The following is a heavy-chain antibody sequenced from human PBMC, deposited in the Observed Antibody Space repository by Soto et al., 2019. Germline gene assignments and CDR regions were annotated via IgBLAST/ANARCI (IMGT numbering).Heavy chain of an antibody. CDR2: IKDSGNI. V-gene: IGHV4-34*01. CDR1: GGSFSGYQ. CDR3: ARGLILWFGEFSRRGGYYYYMDV. Sequence: QVQLQQWGAGLLKPSETLSLTCAVYGGSFSGYQWTWIRQTPGKRLEWIGEIKDSGNINYNPSLKSRVTILVDTTKKQISLKMSSVTAADTAVYYCARGLILWFGEFSRRGGYYYYMDVWGKGTTVTVSS. J-gene: IGHJ6*03. D-gene: IGHD3-10*01.